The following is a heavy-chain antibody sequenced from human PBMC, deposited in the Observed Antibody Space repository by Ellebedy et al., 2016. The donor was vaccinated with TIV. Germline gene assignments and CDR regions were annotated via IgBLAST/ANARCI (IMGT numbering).Heavy chain of an antibody. CDR2: IYHSGST. CDR1: GGSISSSNW. CDR3: ASVRGLLTPFTYYYYYGMDV. J-gene: IGHJ6*02. Sequence: SETLSLXCAVSGGSISSSNWWSWVRQPPGKGLEWIGEIYHSGSTNYNPSLKSRVTISVDKSKNQFSLKLSSVTAADTAVYYCASVRGLLTPFTYYYYYGMDVWGQGTTVTVSS. D-gene: IGHD3-9*01. V-gene: IGHV4-4*02.